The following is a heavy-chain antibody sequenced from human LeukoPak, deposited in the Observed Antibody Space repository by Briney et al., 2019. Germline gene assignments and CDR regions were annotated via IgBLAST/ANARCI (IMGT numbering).Heavy chain of an antibody. CDR1: GFTFSSYA. CDR3: ASLDAFDI. Sequence: GRSLRLSCAASGFTFSSYAMHWVRQAPGKGLEWVAVISYDGSNKYYADSVKGRFTISRDNSKNTLYPQMNSLRAEDTAVYYCASLDAFDIWGQGTMVTVSS. CDR2: ISYDGSNK. J-gene: IGHJ3*02. V-gene: IGHV3-30*04.